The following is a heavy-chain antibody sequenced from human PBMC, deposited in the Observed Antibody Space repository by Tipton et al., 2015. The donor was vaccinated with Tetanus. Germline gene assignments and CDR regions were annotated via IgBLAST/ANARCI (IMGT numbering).Heavy chain of an antibody. CDR2: IFYTGST. D-gene: IGHD3-3*01. CDR3: ATESLVFRRLLV. J-gene: IGHJ4*02. CDR1: HGSITSYY. Sequence: TLSLTCTVPHGSITSYYWTWMRQSPGKGLEWIGYIFYTGSTNYNPSFKSRVTMSVDTSKNQLSLKLDSVTSADTAVYYCATESLVFRRLLVWGRGILVTVSS. V-gene: IGHV4-59*03.